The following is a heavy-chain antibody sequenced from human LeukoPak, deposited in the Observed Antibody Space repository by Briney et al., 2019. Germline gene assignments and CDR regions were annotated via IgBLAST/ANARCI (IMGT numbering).Heavy chain of an antibody. Sequence: GGSLRLSCAASGFTVSSKYMNWVRQAPGKGLEWVSVIYRGGGTHYADSVKGRFTISRDNSNNTVYLQMNSLRAEDTAVYYCASGEWCFGLWGRGTLVTVSS. J-gene: IGHJ2*01. CDR2: IYRGGGT. CDR1: GFTVSSKY. CDR3: ASGEWCFGL. V-gene: IGHV3-66*01.